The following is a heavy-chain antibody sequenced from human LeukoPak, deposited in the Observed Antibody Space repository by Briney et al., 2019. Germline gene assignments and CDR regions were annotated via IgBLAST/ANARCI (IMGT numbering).Heavy chain of an antibody. CDR3: ARCDSGGWFFDS. CDR1: GGSFSGYS. V-gene: IGHV4-34*01. CDR2: INQSGST. D-gene: IGHD6-19*01. Sequence: PSETLSLTCAVPGGSFSGYSWNWIRQPPGKGLEWIGEINQSGSTKYNPSLKSRVTISIDTSKTQFSMRLNSVTAADTALYYCARCDSGGWFFDSWGQGALVTVSS. J-gene: IGHJ5*01.